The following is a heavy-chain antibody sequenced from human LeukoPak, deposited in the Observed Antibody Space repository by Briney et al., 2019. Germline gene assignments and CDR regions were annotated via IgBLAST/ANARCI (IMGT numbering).Heavy chain of an antibody. CDR3: ARDSIVVVPAAMQGYNWFDP. CDR2: INPNSGGT. D-gene: IGHD2-2*01. J-gene: IGHJ5*02. Sequence: ASVTVSFKCSGYTFTGYYMHWVRQAPGQGLEWMGWINPNSGGTNYAQKFQGRVTMTRDTSISTAYMELSRLRSDDTAVYYCARDSIVVVPAAMQGYNWFDPWGQGTLVTVSS. CDR1: GYTFTGYY. V-gene: IGHV1-2*02.